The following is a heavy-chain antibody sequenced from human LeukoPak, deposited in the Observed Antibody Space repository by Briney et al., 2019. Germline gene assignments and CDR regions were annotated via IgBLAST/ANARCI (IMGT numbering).Heavy chain of an antibody. CDR3: TTNCGGDCYIIDFDY. CDR1: GFTFSNAW. CDR2: IKSKTDGGTT. J-gene: IGHJ4*02. D-gene: IGHD2-21*02. Sequence: GGSLRLSCAASGFTFSNAWMSWVRQAPGKGLEWVGRIKSKTDGGTTDYAAPVKGRFTISRDDSKNTLYLQMNSLKTEDTTVYYCTTNCGGDCYIIDFDYWGQGTLVTVSS. V-gene: IGHV3-15*01.